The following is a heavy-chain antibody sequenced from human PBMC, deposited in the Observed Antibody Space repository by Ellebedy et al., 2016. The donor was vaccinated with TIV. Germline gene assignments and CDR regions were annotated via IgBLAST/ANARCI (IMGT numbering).Heavy chain of an antibody. J-gene: IGHJ4*02. CDR2: VYYSGTT. V-gene: IGHV4-39*01. D-gene: IGHD6-19*01. CDR1: GGSITSGTYY. CDR3: ARHIEVAGRVDY. Sequence: MPSETLSLTCTVSGGSITSGTYYWGWIRQPPAKGLEWIGRVYYSGTTYYNPSLKSRVTISVDTSKKQFSLNLSSVTAADMAVYYCARHIEVAGRVDYWGQGTLVTVSS.